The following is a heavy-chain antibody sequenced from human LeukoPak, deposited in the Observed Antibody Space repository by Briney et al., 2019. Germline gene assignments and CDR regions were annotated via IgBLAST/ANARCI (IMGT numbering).Heavy chain of an antibody. CDR3: ARAAEKQWLVLDYFDY. J-gene: IGHJ4*02. CDR2: IYYSGST. CDR1: GGSISSSSYY. V-gene: IGHV4-39*07. Sequence: SETLSLTCTVSGGSISSSSYYWGWIRQPPGKGLEWIGSIYYSGSTYYNPSLKSRVTISVDTSKNQFSLKLSSVTAADTAVYYCARAAEKQWLVLDYFDYWGQGILVTVSS. D-gene: IGHD6-19*01.